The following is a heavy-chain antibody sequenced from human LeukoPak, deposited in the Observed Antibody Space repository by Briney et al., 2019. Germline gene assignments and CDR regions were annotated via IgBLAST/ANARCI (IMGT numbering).Heavy chain of an antibody. CDR2: FDPEDGET. Sequence: ASVKVSCKVSGYTLTELSMHWVRQAPGKGLEWMGGFDPEDGETIYAQKFQGRVIMTEDTSTDTAYMELSSLRSEDTAVYYCATAPNYSSGWWLGYWGQGTLVTVSS. D-gene: IGHD6-19*01. CDR3: ATAPNYSSGWWLGY. CDR1: GYTLTELS. V-gene: IGHV1-24*01. J-gene: IGHJ4*02.